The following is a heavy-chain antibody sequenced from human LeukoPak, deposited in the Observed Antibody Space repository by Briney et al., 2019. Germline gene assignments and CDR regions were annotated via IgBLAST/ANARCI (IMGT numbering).Heavy chain of an antibody. V-gene: IGHV4-59*08. Sequence: PSETLSLTCTVSGGSMRSYFWSWIRQPPGKGLEWIAYMYYSGKTDYNPSLQSRVTISVDTSKNQFSLNLKSVTASDTAVYYCARGDGGGVVDYWGQGTLVTVSS. CDR2: MYYSGKT. CDR3: ARGDGGGVVDY. J-gene: IGHJ4*02. D-gene: IGHD3-3*01. CDR1: GGSMRSYF.